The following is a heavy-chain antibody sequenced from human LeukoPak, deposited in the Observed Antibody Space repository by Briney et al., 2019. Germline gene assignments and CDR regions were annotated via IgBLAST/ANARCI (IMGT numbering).Heavy chain of an antibody. CDR2: ISSSSSTI. CDR3: ARDQGSGSYDAFDI. V-gene: IGHV3-48*04. Sequence: GGSLRLSCAASEFTFSSYSMNWVRQAPGKGLEWVSYISSSSSTIYYADSVKGRFTISRDNAKNSLYLQMNGLRAEDTAVYYCARDQGSGSYDAFDIWGQGTMVTVSS. D-gene: IGHD3-10*01. CDR1: EFTFSSYS. J-gene: IGHJ3*02.